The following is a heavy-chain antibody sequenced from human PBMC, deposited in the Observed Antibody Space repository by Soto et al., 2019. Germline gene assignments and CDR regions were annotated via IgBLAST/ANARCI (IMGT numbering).Heavy chain of an antibody. D-gene: IGHD3-10*01. CDR3: ARVRSGLGWDS. Sequence: QVQLVQSGAEVKKPGASVKVSCKTSGYTFIRYAIHWVRQAPGQTLEWMGWINAGNGDTKVSQKYQDRFTVTRDTSASTVYMEMSSLKSEDTAVYYCARVRSGLGWDSWGQGTLVTVSS. CDR2: INAGNGDT. CDR1: GYTFIRYA. V-gene: IGHV1-3*01. J-gene: IGHJ5*01.